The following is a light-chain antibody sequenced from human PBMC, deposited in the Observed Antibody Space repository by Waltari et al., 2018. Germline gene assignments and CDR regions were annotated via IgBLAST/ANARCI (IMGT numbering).Light chain of an antibody. CDR2: DAS. V-gene: IGKV3-20*01. Sequence: ETVLTQSPGTLSLSPGERATLSCRASQSVRDNYLAWYQQKPGQAPRLLIYDASSRATGIPDRFSGSGSGTDFTRTISRLEPEDFAVYYCQQYSTPYTFGQGTKLE. CDR3: QQYSTPYT. J-gene: IGKJ2*01. CDR1: QSVRDNY.